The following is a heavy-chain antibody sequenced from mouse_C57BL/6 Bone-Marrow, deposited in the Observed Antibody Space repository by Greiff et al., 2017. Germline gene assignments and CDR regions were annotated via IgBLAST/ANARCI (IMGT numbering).Heavy chain of an antibody. J-gene: IGHJ2*01. Sequence: EVKLQQSGPELVKPGASVKISCKASGYTFTDYYMNWVKQSHGKSLEWIGDINPNNGGTSYNQKFKGKATLTVDKSSSTAYMELRSLTSEDSAVXYCAGFATVVVDYWGQGTTLTVSS. D-gene: IGHD1-1*01. CDR3: AGFATVVVDY. CDR2: INPNNGGT. V-gene: IGHV1-26*01. CDR1: GYTFTDYY.